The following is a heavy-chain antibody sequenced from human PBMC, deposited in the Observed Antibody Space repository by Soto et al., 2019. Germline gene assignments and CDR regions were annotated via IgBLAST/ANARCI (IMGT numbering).Heavy chain of an antibody. CDR3: AREQGIVVVPAAADSFDY. J-gene: IGHJ4*02. CDR1: GFTFSDYY. D-gene: IGHD2-2*01. Sequence: GGSLRLSCAASGFTFSDYYMSWIRQAPGKGLEWVSYISSSGSTIYYADSVKGRFTISRDNAKNSLYLQMNSLRAEDTAVYYCAREQGIVVVPAAADSFDYWGQGTLVTVSS. CDR2: ISSSGSTI. V-gene: IGHV3-11*01.